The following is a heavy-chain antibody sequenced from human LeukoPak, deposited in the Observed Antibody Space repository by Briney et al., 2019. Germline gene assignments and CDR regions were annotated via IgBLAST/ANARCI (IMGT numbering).Heavy chain of an antibody. Sequence: PGGSLRLSCAASGFTFSSYWMSWVRQAPGKGLEWVANIEQDGSEKYYVDSVKGRFTISRDNAKNSLYLQMNSLRAEDTAVYFCAKRGVVIRVILVGFHKEAYYFDSWGQGALVTVSS. V-gene: IGHV3-7*03. CDR3: AKRGVVIRVILVGFHKEAYYFDS. D-gene: IGHD3-22*01. J-gene: IGHJ4*02. CDR1: GFTFSSYW. CDR2: IEQDGSEK.